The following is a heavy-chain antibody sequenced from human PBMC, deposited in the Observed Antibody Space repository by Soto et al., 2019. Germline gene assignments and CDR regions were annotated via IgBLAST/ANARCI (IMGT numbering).Heavy chain of an antibody. CDR2: IYYSGST. V-gene: IGHV4-61*01. J-gene: IGHJ4*02. Sequence: SETLSLTCTVSGGSVSSGSYYWSWIRQPPGKGLEWIGYIYYSGSTNYNPSLKSRVTISIDTSKNQFSLKLSSVTAADTAVYYCARDKITGLFDYWGQGTQVTVS. D-gene: IGHD2-8*02. CDR3: ARDKITGLFDY. CDR1: GGSVSSGSYY.